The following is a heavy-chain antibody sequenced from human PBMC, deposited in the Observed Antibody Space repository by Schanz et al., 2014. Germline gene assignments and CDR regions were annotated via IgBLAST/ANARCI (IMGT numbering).Heavy chain of an antibody. V-gene: IGHV3-64*04. CDR3: ARDRGYCSGGSCLTFDY. J-gene: IGHJ4*02. CDR2: ITRSGGGT. D-gene: IGHD2-15*01. CDR1: GFTFSSYA. Sequence: VQLVESGGYLVQPGGSLRLSCSASGFTFSSYAMHWVRQASGKGLEYVSAITRSGGGTYYSDSVKGRFTISRDNAKNSLFLQMNSLRVEDTAVYYCARDRGYCSGGSCLTFDYWGQGTLVTVSS.